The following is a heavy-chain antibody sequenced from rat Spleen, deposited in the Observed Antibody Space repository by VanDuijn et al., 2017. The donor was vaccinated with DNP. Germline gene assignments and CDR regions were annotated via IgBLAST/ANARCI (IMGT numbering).Heavy chain of an antibody. Sequence: QVQLRQSGAELAKPGSSVKISCKASGYTFTSYYVSWIKQTTGQGLDYIGYTKAGSGGTNYNEKFKDKATLTVDKPSGTAFMQLSSLTPDDSAVYYCARWGYRYNWYFDFWGPGTMVTVSS. D-gene: IGHD1-5*01. CDR1: GYTFTSYY. J-gene: IGHJ1*01. V-gene: IGHV1-43*01. CDR3: ARWGYRYNWYFDF. CDR2: TKAGSGGT.